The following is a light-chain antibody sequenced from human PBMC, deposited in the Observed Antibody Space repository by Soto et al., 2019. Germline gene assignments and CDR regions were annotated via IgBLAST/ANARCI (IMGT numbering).Light chain of an antibody. CDR1: QDINNY. V-gene: IGKV1-33*01. J-gene: IGKJ4*01. CDR2: DAS. Sequence: DIQLTQSPSSLSASVGDRVTITCQASQDINNYLNWYQQKPGKAPKLLIFDASSVETGVPSRFSGSGSGTHFTFTISSLEPEDIATYHCQQDEDLPLTVGGGTRVELK. CDR3: QQDEDLPLT.